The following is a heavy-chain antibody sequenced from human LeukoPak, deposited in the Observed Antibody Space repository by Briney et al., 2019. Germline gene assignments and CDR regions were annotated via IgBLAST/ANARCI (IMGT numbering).Heavy chain of an antibody. J-gene: IGHJ4*02. Sequence: SETLSLTCTVSGGSISNYYWSWIRQTPGKGLEWIGYIHNSGSTKYNPSLKSPVSISVDTSKNQFSLKVNSVTAADTAVYYCARLRYYDSSGYSYYFDYWGQGTLVTVSS. CDR1: GGSISNYY. D-gene: IGHD3-22*01. V-gene: IGHV4-59*01. CDR2: IHNSGST. CDR3: ARLRYYDSSGYSYYFDY.